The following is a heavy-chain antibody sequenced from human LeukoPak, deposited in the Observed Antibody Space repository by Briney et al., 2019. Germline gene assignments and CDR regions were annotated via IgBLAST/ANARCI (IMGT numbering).Heavy chain of an antibody. J-gene: IGHJ6*02. CDR2: IWYDGSNK. CDR3: ARDEGYSYGYYYYYGMDV. V-gene: IGHV3-33*01. Sequence: GGSLRLSCAASGFTFSSYGMHWVRQAPGKGLEWVAVIWYDGSNKYYADSVKGRFTISRDNSKNTLYLQMNSLRAEDTAVYYCARDEGYSYGYYYYYGMDVWGRGTTVTVSS. CDR1: GFTFSSYG. D-gene: IGHD5-18*01.